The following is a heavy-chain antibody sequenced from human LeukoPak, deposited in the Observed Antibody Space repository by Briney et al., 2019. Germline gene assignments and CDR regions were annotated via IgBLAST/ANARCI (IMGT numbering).Heavy chain of an antibody. CDR3: ARPMYYYDSSGSLAV. D-gene: IGHD3-22*01. CDR1: GFTFSSYG. J-gene: IGHJ6*02. Sequence: SGGSLRLSCAASGFTFSSYGIHSVRQAPGKWLEWVALISSNGKNKDYADSVKGRFTISRDNSKNTLYLQMNSLRAEDTAVYYCARPMYYYDSSGSLAVWGQGTTVTVTS. V-gene: IGHV3-30*04. CDR2: ISSNGKNK.